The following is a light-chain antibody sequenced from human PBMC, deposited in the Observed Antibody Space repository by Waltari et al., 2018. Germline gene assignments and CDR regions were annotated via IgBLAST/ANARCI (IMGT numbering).Light chain of an antibody. CDR1: QRSSRY. J-gene: IGKJ1*01. Sequence: EIMFTQSPGTLSFAPGDRSTLSCSPSQRSSRYLAWYQPRPGQAPRLLIYDASSRATGIPDRFSGSGSGTDFSLTISRLEPEDFAVYYCQEYGSLPATFGQGTKVEI. V-gene: IGKV3-20*01. CDR3: QEYGSLPAT. CDR2: DAS.